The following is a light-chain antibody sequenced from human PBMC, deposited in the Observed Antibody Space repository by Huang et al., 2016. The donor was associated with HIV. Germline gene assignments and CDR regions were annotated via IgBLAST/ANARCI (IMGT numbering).Light chain of an antibody. CDR1: QTVGSS. J-gene: IGKJ5*01. CDR2: DAS. CDR3: QQYHNWPIT. Sequence: ETVMTQSPATLSVSPGGRAILSCRASQTVGSSLAWYKQKPGQAPRLLIYDASIRANGIPAKCSGSGSGTEFTLTLSSLQSEDFGFYYCQQYHNWPITFGQGTRLEIK. V-gene: IGKV3-15*01.